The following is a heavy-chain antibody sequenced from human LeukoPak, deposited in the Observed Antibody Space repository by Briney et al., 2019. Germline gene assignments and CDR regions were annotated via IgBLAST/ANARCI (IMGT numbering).Heavy chain of an antibody. D-gene: IGHD3-9*01. J-gene: IGHJ4*02. Sequence: GGSLRLSCVASGFTFSNYAMSWVRQAPGKGLEWVSAITGSGGITYYADSVKGRFTISSDNSKNTLYLQMNSLRAEDTAVYYGAKWGDYDVLTGYYDPDYWGQGTLVTVFS. CDR1: GFTFSNYA. CDR3: AKWGDYDVLTGYYDPDY. CDR2: ITGSGGIT. V-gene: IGHV3-23*01.